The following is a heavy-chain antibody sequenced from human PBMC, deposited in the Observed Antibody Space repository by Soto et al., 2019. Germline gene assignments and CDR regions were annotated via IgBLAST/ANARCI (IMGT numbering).Heavy chain of an antibody. J-gene: IGHJ4*02. CDR1: DFTFGDYY. V-gene: IGHV3-11*01. D-gene: IGHD3-22*01. Sequence: GGFLILCYAASDFTFGDYYMSLIHPAPGKGLEWVSYISSSGSTIYYADSVKGRFTISRDNAKNSLYLQMNSLRAEDTAVYYRASGYYDSSGLELWGQGTLVTVSS. CDR3: ASGYYDSSGLEL. CDR2: ISSSGSTI.